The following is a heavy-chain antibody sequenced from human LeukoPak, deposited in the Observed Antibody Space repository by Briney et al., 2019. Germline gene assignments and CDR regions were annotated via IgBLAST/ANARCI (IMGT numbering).Heavy chain of an antibody. CDR1: GYTLTELS. D-gene: IGHD5-12*01. Sequence: VASVKVSCKVSGYTLTELSMHWVRQAPGKGLEWMGGFDPEDGETIYAQKFQGRVTMTEDTSSDTAYMELSSLRSEDTAVYYCATGSKWLRPADYWGQGTLVTVSS. CDR2: FDPEDGET. J-gene: IGHJ4*02. V-gene: IGHV1-24*01. CDR3: ATGSKWLRPADY.